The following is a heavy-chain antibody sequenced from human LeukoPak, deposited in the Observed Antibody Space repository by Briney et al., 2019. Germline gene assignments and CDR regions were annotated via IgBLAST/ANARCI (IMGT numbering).Heavy chain of an antibody. CDR1: GYTFTSYG. J-gene: IGHJ4*02. CDR3: ASDLRDSSGYYYFDY. V-gene: IGHV1-18*01. CDR2: ISGYNGNT. D-gene: IGHD3-22*01. Sequence: ASVKVSCMASGYTFTSYGISWVRQAPGQGLEWMGWISGYNGNTNYAQKLQGRVTMTTDTSTSTAYMELRSLRSDDTAVYYCASDLRDSSGYYYFDYWGQGTLVTVSS.